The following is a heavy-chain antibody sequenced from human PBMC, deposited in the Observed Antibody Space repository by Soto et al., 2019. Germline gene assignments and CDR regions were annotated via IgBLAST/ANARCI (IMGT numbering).Heavy chain of an antibody. D-gene: IGHD1-26*01. CDR1: GLTFSSFA. CDR3: VKKIAGTTTSGAYWYFDL. J-gene: IGHJ2*01. V-gene: IGHV3-23*01. Sequence: EVQLLESGGGLVQPGRSLRLSCAASGLTFSSFAMKWVRQAPGKGLEWVSGITGGGDSTFYADSVKGRFTISRVQSKNTVYLQMNSLRAEDTAVYYCVKKIAGTTTSGAYWYFDLWGRGTLVTVSS. CDR2: ITGGGDST.